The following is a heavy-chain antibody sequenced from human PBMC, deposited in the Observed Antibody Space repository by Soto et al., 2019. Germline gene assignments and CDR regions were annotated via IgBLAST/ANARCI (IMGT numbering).Heavy chain of an antibody. CDR3: ASKAACGGDCYAFDS. V-gene: IGHV1-69*06. Sequence: QVYLVQSGAEVKKPGSSVKISCKASGGIFSSNTINWVRQAAGQGLEWMGGIIPLFGTANYAEKFQGRVTIKADKTTKTEYMELTSLRSEDTAVYYCASKAACGGDCYAFDSWGQGTLVTVSS. CDR1: GGIFSSNT. CDR2: IIPLFGTA. D-gene: IGHD2-21*02. J-gene: IGHJ4*02.